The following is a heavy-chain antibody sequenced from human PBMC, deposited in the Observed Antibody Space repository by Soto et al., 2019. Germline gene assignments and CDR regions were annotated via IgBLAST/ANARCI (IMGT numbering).Heavy chain of an antibody. J-gene: IGHJ6*02. V-gene: IGHV3-23*01. Sequence: GGSLRLSCAASGFTFSSYAMSWVRQAPGKGLEWVSAISGRGGSTYYADSVKGRFTISRDNSKNTLYLQMNSLRAEDTAVYYCAKSLGTNPKYYYYGMDVWGQGTTVTVSS. D-gene: IGHD2-8*01. CDR3: AKSLGTNPKYYYYGMDV. CDR2: ISGRGGST. CDR1: GFTFSSYA.